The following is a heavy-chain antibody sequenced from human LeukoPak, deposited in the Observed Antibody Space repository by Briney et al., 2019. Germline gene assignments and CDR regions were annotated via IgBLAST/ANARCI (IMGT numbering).Heavy chain of an antibody. CDR3: ARGAPSYYYDFSGYSFDY. V-gene: IGHV4-59*01. D-gene: IGHD3-22*01. J-gene: IGHJ4*02. CDR1: GGSISSYY. Sequence: SETLSLTCTVSGGSISSYYWSWIRQPPEKGLEWIGYIYYSGSTNYNPSLKSRVTISVDTSKNQFSLKLSSVTAADTAVYYCARGAPSYYYDFSGYSFDYWGQGTLVTVSS. CDR2: IYYSGST.